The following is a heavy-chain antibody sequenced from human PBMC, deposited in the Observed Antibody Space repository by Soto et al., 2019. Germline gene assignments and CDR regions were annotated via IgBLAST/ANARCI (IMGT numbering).Heavy chain of an antibody. CDR2: ISSSSSYI. V-gene: IGHV3-21*01. D-gene: IGHD3-3*01. CDR3: ARDVLRFLEWFPPEGFDY. CDR1: GFTFSSYS. Sequence: GGSLRLSCAASGFTFSSYSMYWVRQAPGKGLEWVSSISSSSSYIYYADSVKGRFTISRDNAKNSLYLQMNSLRAEDTAVYYCARDVLRFLEWFPPEGFDYWGQGTLVTVSS. J-gene: IGHJ4*02.